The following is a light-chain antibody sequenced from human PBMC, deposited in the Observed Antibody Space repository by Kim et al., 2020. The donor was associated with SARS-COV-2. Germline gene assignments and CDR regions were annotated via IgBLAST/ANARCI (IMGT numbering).Light chain of an antibody. CDR2: GAS. CDR3: QQYNAWPLT. CDR1: QSVGSN. V-gene: IGKV3-15*01. Sequence: EIVMTQSPATLSASPGERATLSCRASQSVGSNLAWYQQKPGQDPRLLIYGASTRATGIPARFSGSGSGTEFTLTISSLQSEDFAVYYCQQYNAWPLTFGGGTKVDIK. J-gene: IGKJ4*01.